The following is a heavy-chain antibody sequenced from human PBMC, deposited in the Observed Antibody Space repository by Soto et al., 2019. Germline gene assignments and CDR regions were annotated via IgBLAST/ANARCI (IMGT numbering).Heavy chain of an antibody. J-gene: IGHJ4*02. CDR1: GFTFSSYG. V-gene: IGHV3-30*18. Sequence: QVQLVESGGGVVQPGRSLRLSCAAFGFTFSSYGMHWVRQAPGKGLEWVAVISYDGSNKYYADSVKGRFTISRDNSKNTLYLQMNSLRAEDTAVYYCAKDRGYGDYGRGFDYWGQGTLVTVSS. D-gene: IGHD4-17*01. CDR2: ISYDGSNK. CDR3: AKDRGYGDYGRGFDY.